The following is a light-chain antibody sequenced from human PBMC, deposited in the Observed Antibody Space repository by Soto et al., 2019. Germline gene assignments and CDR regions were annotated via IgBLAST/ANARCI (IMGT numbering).Light chain of an antibody. V-gene: IGLV2-14*01. CDR1: NTDVGGYNY. CDR2: EVS. J-gene: IGLJ3*02. Sequence: QSALTQPASVSGSPGQSIAISCTGTNTDVGGYNYVSWYQQHPGKAPKLMIYEVSNRPSGVSNRFSGAKSGNTASLTISGLQAEGEADYYCSSYTSDSTLVFGGGTKVTVL. CDR3: SSYTSDSTLV.